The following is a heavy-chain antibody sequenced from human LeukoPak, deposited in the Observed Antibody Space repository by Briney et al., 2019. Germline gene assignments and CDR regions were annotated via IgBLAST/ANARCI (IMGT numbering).Heavy chain of an antibody. D-gene: IGHD4-11*01. J-gene: IGHJ4*02. V-gene: IGHV1-18*01. CDR2: ISTYNGNT. Sequence: ASVKVSCKASGYAFTSYGISWVRRAPGQGLEWMGWISTYNGNTNFAQSLQGRFTMTTDTSTSTAYMELRSLISDDTALYYCASGSGLVSNLFDYWGQGTLVTVSS. CDR3: ASGSGLVSNLFDY. CDR1: GYAFTSYG.